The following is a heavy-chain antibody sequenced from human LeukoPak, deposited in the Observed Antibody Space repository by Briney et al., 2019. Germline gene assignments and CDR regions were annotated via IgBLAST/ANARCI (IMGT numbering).Heavy chain of an antibody. D-gene: IGHD2-15*01. CDR3: ARDTRTAQGFDY. Sequence: SETLSLTCTVSGYSISSGYFWGWIRQPPGKGLEWIGSIYHSGSTSYNPSLKSRLTISVDTSNNRFSLSLSAVTAADTAIYYCARDTRTAQGFDYWGQGILVTVSS. J-gene: IGHJ4*02. V-gene: IGHV4-38-2*02. CDR2: IYHSGST. CDR1: GYSISSGYF.